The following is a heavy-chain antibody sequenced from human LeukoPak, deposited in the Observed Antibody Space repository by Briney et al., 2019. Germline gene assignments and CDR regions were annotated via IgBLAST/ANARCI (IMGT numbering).Heavy chain of an antibody. CDR3: AREGGGAASWQTNAFDI. V-gene: IGHV4-59*01. D-gene: IGHD6-25*01. J-gene: IGHJ3*02. CDR2: IYYSGST. Sequence: PSETLSLTCTVSGGSISSYYWSWIRQPPGKGLEWIGYIYYSGSTNYNPSLKSRVTISVDTSKNQFSLKLSSVSAADTAVYYCAREGGGAASWQTNAFDIWGQGTMVTVSS. CDR1: GGSISSYY.